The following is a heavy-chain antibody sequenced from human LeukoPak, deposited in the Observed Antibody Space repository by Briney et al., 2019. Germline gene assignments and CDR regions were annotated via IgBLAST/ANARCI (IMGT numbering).Heavy chain of an antibody. Sequence: PGGSLRLSCAGSGFTFSNYAMTWVRQAPGKGLEWVSSVSGSGRNTFYPDSVEGRFTISRDNSKNTVYLQMNSLRADDTAVYYCARYSGSYYYPPAWDLWGQGTLVTVSS. J-gene: IGHJ4*02. V-gene: IGHV3-23*01. CDR2: VSGSGRNT. CDR1: GFTFSNYA. D-gene: IGHD1-26*01. CDR3: ARYSGSYYYPPAWDL.